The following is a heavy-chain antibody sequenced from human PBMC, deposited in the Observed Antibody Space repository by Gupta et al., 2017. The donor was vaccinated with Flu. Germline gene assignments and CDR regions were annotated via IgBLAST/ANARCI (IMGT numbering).Heavy chain of an antibody. J-gene: IGHJ4*02. CDR3: TTYSSGWYVGY. CDR1: FSNAW. V-gene: IGHV3-15*01. Sequence: FSNAWMSWVRQAPGKGLEWVGRIKSKTDDGTTEYAAPVKGRFTISRDDSKNTLYLQMNNLKTEDTAVYYCTTYSSGWYVGYWGQGTLVTVSS. D-gene: IGHD6-19*01. CDR2: IKSKTDDGTT.